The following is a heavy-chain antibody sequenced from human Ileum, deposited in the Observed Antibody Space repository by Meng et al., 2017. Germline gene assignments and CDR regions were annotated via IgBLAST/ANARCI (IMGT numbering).Heavy chain of an antibody. CDR2: VIEDGSIT. V-gene: IGHV3-74*01. CDR1: GFTFSSYW. Sequence: GGSLRLSCAASGFTFSSYWMHWVRQAPGKGLVWVSRVIEDGSITNSADSVKGRFTISRDNAKNTLFLQMNSLRVEDTAVYYCVKGLTSGSGSGDHWGQGTLVTVSS. CDR3: VKGLTSGSGSGDH. J-gene: IGHJ4*02. D-gene: IGHD3-10*01.